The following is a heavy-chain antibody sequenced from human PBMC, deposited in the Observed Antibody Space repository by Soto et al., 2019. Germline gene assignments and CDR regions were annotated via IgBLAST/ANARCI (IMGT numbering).Heavy chain of an antibody. CDR2: INAYNGNT. J-gene: IGHJ4*02. Sequence: ASVKVSCKASGYTFTSYGIAWMRQAPGQGLEWMGWINAYNGNTKYSQKFQGRVTITRDTSASTAYMELSSLRSEDTAVYYCARGIAPYYFDYWGQGTLVTVSS. CDR1: GYTFTSYG. V-gene: IGHV1-3*01. CDR3: ARGIAPYYFDY. D-gene: IGHD6-13*01.